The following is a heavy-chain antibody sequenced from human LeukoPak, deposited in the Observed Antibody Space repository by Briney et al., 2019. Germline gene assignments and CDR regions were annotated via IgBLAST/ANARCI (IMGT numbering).Heavy chain of an antibody. Sequence: GGSLRLSCAASGFTFSIYAMSWVSQAPGKGLERVSSIGGSGSGYSTYYADSVKGRFTISRDTSKNTLYLQMNSLRAENTAVYYCAKEQWLGKMNYFDYWGQGTLVTVSS. J-gene: IGHJ4*02. V-gene: IGHV3-23*01. D-gene: IGHD6-19*01. CDR3: AKEQWLGKMNYFDY. CDR2: IGGSGSGYST. CDR1: GFTFSIYA.